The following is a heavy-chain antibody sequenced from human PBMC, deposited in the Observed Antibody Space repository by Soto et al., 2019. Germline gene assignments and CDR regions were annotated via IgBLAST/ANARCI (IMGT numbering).Heavy chain of an antibody. Sequence: SETLSLTCTVSGGSISTYYWSWIRQPAGKGLEWIGRIDTSGNTNYNPSLKSRVTMSVDTSKKQFSLKLTSVTAADTAVYYCARYSSNWFQTEGMDVWGQGTTVT. CDR3: ARYSSNWFQTEGMDV. V-gene: IGHV4-4*07. D-gene: IGHD6-13*01. CDR1: GGSISTYY. CDR2: IDTSGNT. J-gene: IGHJ6*02.